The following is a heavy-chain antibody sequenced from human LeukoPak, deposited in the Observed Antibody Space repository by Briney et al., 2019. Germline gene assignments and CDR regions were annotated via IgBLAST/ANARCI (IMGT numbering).Heavy chain of an antibody. CDR2: ISSSGSTI. CDR1: GFTFSSYE. CDR3: ARGTCYFDF. J-gene: IGHJ4*02. Sequence: PGGSLRLSCAASGFTFSSYEMNWVRQAPGKGLEWVSYISSSGSTIYYADSVKGRFTISRDNAKNSLYLQMDSLRAEDTAVYYCARGTCYFDFWGQGTLVTVSS. V-gene: IGHV3-48*03. D-gene: IGHD2-8*01.